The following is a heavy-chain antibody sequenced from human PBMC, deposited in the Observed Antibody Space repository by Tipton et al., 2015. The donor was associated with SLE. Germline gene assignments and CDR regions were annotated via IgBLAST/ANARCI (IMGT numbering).Heavy chain of an antibody. V-gene: IGHV3-7*01. D-gene: IGHD3-22*01. J-gene: IGHJ5*02. CDR1: GFTFSSYW. CDR3: ARVKVGGNWFDP. CDR2: IKQDGSEK. Sequence: SLRLSCAASGFTFSSYWMSWVRQAPGKGLEWVANIKQDGSEKYYVDSVKGRFTISRDNAENSLYLQMNSLRAEDTAVYYCARVKVGGNWFDPWGQGTLFTVSS.